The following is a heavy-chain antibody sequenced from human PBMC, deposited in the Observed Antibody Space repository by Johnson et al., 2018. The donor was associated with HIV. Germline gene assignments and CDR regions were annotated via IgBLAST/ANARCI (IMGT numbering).Heavy chain of an antibody. V-gene: IGHV3-23*04. CDR1: GFTFDDYG. CDR3: ASQVRGLRLGVDAFDI. D-gene: IGHD3-16*01. CDR2: ISGSGGST. Sequence: VQLVESGGGVVRPGGSLRLSCAASGFTFDDYGMSWVRQAPGKGLEWVSAISGSGGSTYYADSVKGRFTISRDNSKNTLYLQMNKLRAEDTAVYFCASQVRGLRLGVDAFDIWGQGTMVTVSS. J-gene: IGHJ3*02.